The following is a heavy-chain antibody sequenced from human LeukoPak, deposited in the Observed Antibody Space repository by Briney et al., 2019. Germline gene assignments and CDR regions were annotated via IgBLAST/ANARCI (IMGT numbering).Heavy chain of an antibody. Sequence: ASVKVSCKASGYTFTSYAMHWVRQAPGPRLEWMGWINAGNGNTKYSQKFQGRVTITRDTSASTAYMELNSLRSEDTAVYYCARDISLVVGATDYWGQGTLVTVSS. CDR2: INAGNGNT. V-gene: IGHV1-3*01. D-gene: IGHD1-26*01. CDR3: ARDISLVVGATDY. CDR1: GYTFTSYA. J-gene: IGHJ4*02.